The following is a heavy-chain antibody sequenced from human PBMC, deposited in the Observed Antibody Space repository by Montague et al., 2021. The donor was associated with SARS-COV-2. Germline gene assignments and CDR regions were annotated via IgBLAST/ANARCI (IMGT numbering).Heavy chain of an antibody. CDR2: IYYSGSS. Sequence: SETLSLTCTVSGGSMNSYYWSWIRQAPGKGLEWIGWIYYSGSSYSHPSLKSRVTMSVDTSRHQFSLNLTSVTAADTARYFCARHGLRGYSGFDPGRHWGRGILVIVSS. CDR1: GGSMNSYY. D-gene: IGHD5-12*01. CDR3: ARHGLRGYSGFDPGRH. J-gene: IGHJ4*02. V-gene: IGHV4-59*08.